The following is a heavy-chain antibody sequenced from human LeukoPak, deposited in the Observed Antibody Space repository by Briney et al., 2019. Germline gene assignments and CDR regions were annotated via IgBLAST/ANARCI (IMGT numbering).Heavy chain of an antibody. J-gene: IGHJ6*04. D-gene: IGHD3-10*02. CDR2: TSGSGGST. Sequence: GGSLRLSCEASGFTFDKFAMSWARQAPGKGPEGVAGTSGSGGSTSYADSVKGRFTISRDNAKNSLYLQMNSLRAEDTAVYYCAELGITMIGGVWGKGTTVTISS. V-gene: IGHV3-23*01. CDR3: AELGITMIGGV. CDR1: GFTFDKFA.